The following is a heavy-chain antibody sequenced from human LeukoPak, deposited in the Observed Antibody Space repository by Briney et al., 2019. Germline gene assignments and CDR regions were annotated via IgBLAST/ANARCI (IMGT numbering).Heavy chain of an antibody. CDR2: IYHSGSA. J-gene: IGHJ4*02. D-gene: IGHD1-26*01. V-gene: IGHV4-38-2*02. CDR1: GYSISSGYY. Sequence: ASETLSLTCTVSGYSISSGYYWGWIRQPPGKGLEWIGSIYHSGSAYYNPSLKSRVTISVDTSKSQFSLKLSSVTAADTAVYYCGGGGVGATRPYDYWGQGTLVTVSS. CDR3: GGGGVGATRPYDY.